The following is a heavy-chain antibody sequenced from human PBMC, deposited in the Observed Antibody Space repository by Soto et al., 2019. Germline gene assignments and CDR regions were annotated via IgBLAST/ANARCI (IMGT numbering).Heavy chain of an antibody. D-gene: IGHD1-1*01. V-gene: IGHV4-34*01. J-gene: IGHJ3*02. Sequence: QVQLQQWGAGLLKPSETLSLTCAVYGGFVTSGSYYWSWIRQPPGKGLEWIGEMSHSGGTHFNPYLKRRVSRSVDTPKNQFTLKMSSVTAADTALYYCARVERGTATTVVDAFDIWGPGTMVTVSS. CDR1: GGFVTSGSYY. CDR2: MSHSGGT. CDR3: ARVERGTATTVVDAFDI.